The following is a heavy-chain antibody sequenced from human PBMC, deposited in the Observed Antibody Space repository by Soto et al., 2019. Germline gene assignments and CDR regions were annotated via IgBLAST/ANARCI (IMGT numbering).Heavy chain of an antibody. Sequence: ETLSLTCTVSGASISSFYWSWIRQPPGKGLEWIGYIYYSGSTNYNPSLKSRVTISVDTSKSQFSLQLSSVTAADTAVYYCATLRVSRRALEYWGQGTLVTVSS. V-gene: IGHV4-59*01. CDR2: IYYSGST. J-gene: IGHJ4*02. CDR1: GASISSFY. D-gene: IGHD1-1*01. CDR3: ATLRVSRRALEY.